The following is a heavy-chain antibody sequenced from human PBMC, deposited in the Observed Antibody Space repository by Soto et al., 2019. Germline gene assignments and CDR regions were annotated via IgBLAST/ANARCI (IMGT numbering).Heavy chain of an antibody. CDR2: IYYSGNT. J-gene: IGHJ6*02. CDR3: ARDFQQYYDFWSGYPRGDGMDV. D-gene: IGHD3-3*01. V-gene: IGHV4-30-2*06. CDR1: GGSISSGGFS. Sequence: SETLSLTCAVSGGSISSGGFSWSWIRQSPGKGLELIGYIYYSGNTYYNPSLKSRVTISVDRSKNQFSLKLSSVTAADTAVYYCARDFQQYYDFWSGYPRGDGMDVWGQGTTVTVSS.